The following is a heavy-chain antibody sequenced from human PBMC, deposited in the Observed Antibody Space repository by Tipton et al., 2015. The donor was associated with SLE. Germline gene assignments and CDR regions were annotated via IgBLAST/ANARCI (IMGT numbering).Heavy chain of an antibody. Sequence: TLSLTCTVSGGSISSYYWSWIRQPPGKGLEWIGYIYYSGSTNYNPSLKSRVTISVDTSKNQFSLKLSSVTAADTAVYYCARTSVVTLDYFDYWGQGTLVTVSS. CDR1: GGSISSYY. CDR3: ARTSVVTLDYFDY. J-gene: IGHJ4*02. CDR2: IYYSGST. D-gene: IGHD4-23*01. V-gene: IGHV4-59*01.